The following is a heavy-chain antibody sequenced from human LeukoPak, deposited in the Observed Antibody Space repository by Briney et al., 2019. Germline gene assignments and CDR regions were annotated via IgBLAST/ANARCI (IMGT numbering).Heavy chain of an antibody. CDR1: GYTFTSFG. J-gene: IGHJ4*02. Sequence: ASVKVSCKASGYTFTSFGIGWVRQAPGQGLEWMGWISAYNDNTNYAQNLQGRVAMTTDTSTSTAYMELRSLVSDDTAVYYCARAGVAAPGTLDYWGQGTLVTVSS. CDR2: ISAYNDNT. D-gene: IGHD6-13*01. V-gene: IGHV1-18*01. CDR3: ARAGVAAPGTLDY.